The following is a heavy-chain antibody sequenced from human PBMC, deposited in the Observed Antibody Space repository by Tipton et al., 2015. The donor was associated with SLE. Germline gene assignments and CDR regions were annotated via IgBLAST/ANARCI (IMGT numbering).Heavy chain of an antibody. Sequence: GSLRLSCAASGFTFSSYAMSWVRQAPGKGLEWVSAISASGGSTYYADSVKGRFTISRDNSKNTLYLQMNSLKPEDTAVYYCVKDWKWGFDYWGQGTLVTVSS. CDR1: GFTFSSYA. V-gene: IGHV3-23*01. J-gene: IGHJ4*02. CDR3: VKDWKWGFDY. D-gene: IGHD1-1*01. CDR2: ISASGGST.